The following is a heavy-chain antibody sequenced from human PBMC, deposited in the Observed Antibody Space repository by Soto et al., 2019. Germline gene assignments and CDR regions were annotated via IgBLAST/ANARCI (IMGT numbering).Heavy chain of an antibody. CDR3: ASEFGPTGAAAHLDY. D-gene: IGHD6-13*01. Sequence: GESLKISCKGSGYSFTSYWISWVRQMPGKGLEWMGRIDPSDSYTNYSPSFQGHVTISADKSISTAYLQWSSLKASDTAMYYCASEFGPTGAAAHLDYWGQGTLVTVSS. CDR2: IDPSDSYT. J-gene: IGHJ4*02. CDR1: GYSFTSYW. V-gene: IGHV5-10-1*01.